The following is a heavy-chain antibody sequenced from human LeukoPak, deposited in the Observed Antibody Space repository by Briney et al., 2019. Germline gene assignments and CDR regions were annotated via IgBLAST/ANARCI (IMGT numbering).Heavy chain of an antibody. V-gene: IGHV1-69*13. J-gene: IGHJ3*02. CDR1: GGTFSSFG. D-gene: IGHD1-1*01. Sequence: SVKVSCKASGGTFSSFGINWVRQAPGQGLEWMGGIISIFGTTNYAQKFQGRVTITADESTSTVYMELSSLRSEDTGVYYCARAQLAADAFDIWGQGTMVTVSS. CDR3: ARAQLAADAFDI. CDR2: IISIFGTT.